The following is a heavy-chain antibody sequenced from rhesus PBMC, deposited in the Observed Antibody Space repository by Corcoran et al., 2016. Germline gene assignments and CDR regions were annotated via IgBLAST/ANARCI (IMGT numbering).Heavy chain of an antibody. Sequence: EVQLLQSGAEVKRPAESLKIACKTSVYSVPISRIHCVHQMPVQGLEFMGATGSSASDTRYPPSSQGHVTISAAKSIRTAHLQWGRLKASDTATYCGAKEGESVQADGLDSWGQGVVVTVSS. CDR2: TGSSASDT. J-gene: IGHJ6*01. CDR1: VYSVPISR. D-gene: IGHD5-24*01. CDR3: AKEGESVQADGLDS. V-gene: IGHV5-20*01.